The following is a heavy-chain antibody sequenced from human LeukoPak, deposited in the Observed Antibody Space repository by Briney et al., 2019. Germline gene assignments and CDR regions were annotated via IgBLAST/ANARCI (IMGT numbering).Heavy chain of an antibody. CDR2: INHSGST. CDR3: ARGFPSSSLWFDP. V-gene: IGHV4-34*01. Sequence: PSETLSLTCAVYGGSFSGYYWSWIRQPPGNGLEWIGEINHSGSTNYNPSLKSRVTISVDTSKNQFSLKLSSVTAADTAVYYCARGFPSSSLWFDPWGQGTLVTVSS. D-gene: IGHD6-6*01. CDR1: GGSFSGYY. J-gene: IGHJ5*02.